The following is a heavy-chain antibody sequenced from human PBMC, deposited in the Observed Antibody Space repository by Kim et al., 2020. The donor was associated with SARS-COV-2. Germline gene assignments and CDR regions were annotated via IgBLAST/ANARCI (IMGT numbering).Heavy chain of an antibody. V-gene: IGHV3-48*03. Sequence: GGSLRLSCAASGFTFSSYEMNWVRQAPGKGLEWVSYISSSGSTIYYADSVKGRFTISRDNAKNSLYLQMNSLRAEDTAVYYCARGIAVAGSFDYWGQGTLVTVSS. CDR1: GFTFSSYE. CDR3: ARGIAVAGSFDY. J-gene: IGHJ4*02. D-gene: IGHD6-19*01. CDR2: ISSSGSTI.